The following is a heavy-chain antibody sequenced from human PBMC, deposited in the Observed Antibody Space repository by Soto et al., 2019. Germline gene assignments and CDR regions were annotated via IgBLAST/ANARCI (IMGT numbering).Heavy chain of an antibody. CDR3: VRDGLDYYDNGRLYFDN. V-gene: IGHV3-21*01. Sequence: KTGGSLRLSCAASGFNFITYSLSWVRQAPGKGLEWVASISSSAVYIDYADSVKGRFTISRDNANNSLYLQMNSLRAEDTATYYCVRDGLDYYDNGRLYFDNWGQGTLVTVSS. D-gene: IGHD3-22*01. CDR2: ISSSAVYI. J-gene: IGHJ4*02. CDR1: GFNFITYS.